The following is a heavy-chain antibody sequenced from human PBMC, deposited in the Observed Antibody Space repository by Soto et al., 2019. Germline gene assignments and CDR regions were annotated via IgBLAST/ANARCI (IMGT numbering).Heavy chain of an antibody. J-gene: IGHJ6*02. CDR1: GYTLTELS. D-gene: IGHD4-4*01. CDR2: FDPEDGET. V-gene: IGHV1-24*01. Sequence: ASVKVSCKASGYTLTELSMHWVRQAPGKGLEWMGGFDPEDGETIYAQKFQGRVTMTEDTSTDTAYMELSSLRSEDTAVYYCATGGLQLYQYYYYYGMDVWGQGTTVTVSS. CDR3: ATGGLQLYQYYYYYGMDV.